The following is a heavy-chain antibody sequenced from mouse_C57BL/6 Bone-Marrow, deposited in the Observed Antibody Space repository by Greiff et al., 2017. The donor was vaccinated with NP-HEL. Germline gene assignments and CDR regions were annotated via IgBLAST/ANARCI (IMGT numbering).Heavy chain of an antibody. CDR2: INPSNGGT. CDR1: GYTFTSYW. J-gene: IGHJ1*03. Sequence: QVQLQQPGTELVKPGASVKLSCKASGYTFTSYWMHWVKQRPGQGLEWIGNINPSNGGTDYNEKFKSKATLTVDKSSSTAYMQLSSLTSEDSAVYYCARPLLLHWYFDVWGTGTTVTVSS. CDR3: ARPLLLHWYFDV. V-gene: IGHV1-53*01. D-gene: IGHD1-1*01.